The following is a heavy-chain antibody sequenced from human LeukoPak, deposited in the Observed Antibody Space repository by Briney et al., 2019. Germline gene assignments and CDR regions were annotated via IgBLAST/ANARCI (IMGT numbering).Heavy chain of an antibody. CDR2: IYYSGST. Sequence: PSDTLSLTCTVSGGSIRGYYWSWIRQPPGKGLEWIGYIYYSGSTNYNPSLKSRVTISVDMSKNQFSLRLSSVTAADTAVYYCARQGPYYYYGMDVWGQGTTVTVSS. CDR1: GGSIRGYY. V-gene: IGHV4-59*08. J-gene: IGHJ6*02. CDR3: ARQGPYYYYGMDV.